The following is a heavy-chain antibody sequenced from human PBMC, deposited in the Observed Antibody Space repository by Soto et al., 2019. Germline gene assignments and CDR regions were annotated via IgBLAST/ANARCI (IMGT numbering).Heavy chain of an antibody. V-gene: IGHV3-23*01. Sequence: EVQLLESGGGLVQPGGSLRLSCAASGFTFSSYAMTWVRQAPGKGLEWVSTISASGSSTYYADSVKGRFTISRDNSKNTLYLQMDSLRAEDTAVYYCAKGMRDFDYWSQGTLVTVSS. J-gene: IGHJ4*02. CDR1: GFTFSSYA. CDR2: ISASGSST. CDR3: AKGMRDFDY.